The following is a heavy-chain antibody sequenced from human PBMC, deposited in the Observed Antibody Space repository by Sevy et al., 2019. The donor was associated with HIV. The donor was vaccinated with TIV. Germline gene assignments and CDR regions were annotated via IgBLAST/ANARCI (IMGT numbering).Heavy chain of an antibody. V-gene: IGHV3-23*01. CDR1: GFTFNSYA. CDR2: ISGSGGST. CDR3: ASTIDYDSSGYYFNFDY. Sequence: GGFLRLSCAASGFTFNSYAMGWVRQAPGKGLEWVSGISGSGGSTYYADSVKGRFTISRDNSKNTLYLQMKSLRAEDTAAYYSASTIDYDSSGYYFNFDYWGQGILVTVSS. J-gene: IGHJ4*02. D-gene: IGHD3-22*01.